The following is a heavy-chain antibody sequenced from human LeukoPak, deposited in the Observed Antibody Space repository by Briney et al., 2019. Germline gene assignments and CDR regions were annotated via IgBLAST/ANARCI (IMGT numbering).Heavy chain of an antibody. Sequence: GSVKVSCKASGYDFTSVGVTWVRQAPGQGLEWMGWISAYNGNTHYAQNLQGRVTMTPDTSTSTAYMELRSLRSDDTAVYYCARDGPDYGDYVNFDYWGQGTLVTVSS. CDR1: GYDFTSVG. CDR3: ARDGPDYGDYVNFDY. V-gene: IGHV1-18*01. CDR2: ISAYNGNT. D-gene: IGHD4-17*01. J-gene: IGHJ4*02.